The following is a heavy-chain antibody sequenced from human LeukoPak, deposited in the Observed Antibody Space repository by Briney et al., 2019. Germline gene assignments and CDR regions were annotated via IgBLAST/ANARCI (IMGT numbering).Heavy chain of an antibody. D-gene: IGHD3-16*01. CDR3: ARRDIMIARGDFDY. CDR2: INHSGST. V-gene: IGHV4-34*01. Sequence: SETLSLTCAVYGGSFSGYYWSWIRQPPGKGLEWIGEINHSGSTNYNPSLKSRVTISVDTSKNQFSLKLSSVTAADTAVYYCARRDIMIARGDFDYWGQGTLVTVSS. J-gene: IGHJ4*02. CDR1: GGSFSGYY.